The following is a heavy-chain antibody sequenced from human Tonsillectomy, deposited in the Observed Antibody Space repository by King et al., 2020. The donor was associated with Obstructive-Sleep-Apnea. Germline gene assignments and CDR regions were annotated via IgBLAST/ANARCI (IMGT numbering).Heavy chain of an antibody. CDR2: LTGSGDTT. CDR1: GFTFRNYA. Sequence: VQLVESGGGLVEPGKSLRLSCAASGFTFRNYAMSWVRQAPGKGLEWVSALTGSGDTTYYADSVKGRFTISRDNSREWLYLEMNSPTVQDTAVYYCARRSGISYGYFDFWGQXXLVTVSS. CDR3: ARRSGISYGYFDF. V-gene: IGHV3-23*04. J-gene: IGHJ4*02. D-gene: IGHD3-16*01.